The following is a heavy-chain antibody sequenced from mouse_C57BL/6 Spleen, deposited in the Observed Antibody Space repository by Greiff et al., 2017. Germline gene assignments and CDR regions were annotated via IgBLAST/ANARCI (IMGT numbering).Heavy chain of an antibody. CDR3: ARDLYYGSPYDAMDY. CDR2: ISDGGSYT. CDR1: GFTFSSYA. Sequence: EVHLVESGGGLVKPGGSLKLSCAASGFTFSSYAMSWVRQTPEKRLEWVATISDGGSYTYYPDNVKGRFTISRDNAKNNLYLQMSHLNSEDTAMYYCARDLYYGSPYDAMDYWGQGTSVTVSS. V-gene: IGHV5-4*01. J-gene: IGHJ4*01. D-gene: IGHD1-1*01.